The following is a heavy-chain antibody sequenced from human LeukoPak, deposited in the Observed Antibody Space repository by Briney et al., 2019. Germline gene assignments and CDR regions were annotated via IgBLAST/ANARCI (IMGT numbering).Heavy chain of an antibody. J-gene: IGHJ4*02. V-gene: IGHV3-23*01. CDR1: GFTFSSYA. D-gene: IGHD3-22*01. CDR2: ISGSGGST. CDR3: AKDRFVYSSGYFDY. Sequence: GGSLRLSCAASGFTFSSYAMSWVRQAPGKGLEWVSAISGSGGSTYYADSVKGRFTISRDNSKDTLYLQMNSLRAEDTAVYYCAKDRFVYSSGYFDYWGQGTLVTVSS.